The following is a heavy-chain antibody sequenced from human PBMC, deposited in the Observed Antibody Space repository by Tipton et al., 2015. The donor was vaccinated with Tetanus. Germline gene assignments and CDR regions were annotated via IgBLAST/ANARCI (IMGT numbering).Heavy chain of an antibody. Sequence: TLSLTCTVSGGSMISYYWSWIRQPAGKGLEWIGYIYYSGSTNYNPSLKSRVTISVDTSKNQFSLKLSSVTAAGTAVYYCARDRSITIFGVVPINYYYGMDVWGQGTTVTVSS. CDR1: GGSMISYY. J-gene: IGHJ6*02. V-gene: IGHV4-59*01. CDR2: IYYSGST. D-gene: IGHD3-3*01. CDR3: ARDRSITIFGVVPINYYYGMDV.